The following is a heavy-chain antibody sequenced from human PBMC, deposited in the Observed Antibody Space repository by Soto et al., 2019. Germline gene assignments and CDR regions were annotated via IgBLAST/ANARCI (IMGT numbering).Heavy chain of an antibody. Sequence: QVQLVQSGAEVKKPGSSVKVSCKASGGTFSSYAISWVRQAPGQGLEWMGGIFPIFGTANYAQKFQGRVRITADESKSTAYMELSSLRAEDTAVYYCARADSGSYYAYYYYYGMDVWGQGTTVTVSS. CDR1: GGTFSSYA. D-gene: IGHD1-26*01. J-gene: IGHJ6*02. V-gene: IGHV1-69*01. CDR3: ARADSGSYYAYYYYYGMDV. CDR2: IFPIFGTA.